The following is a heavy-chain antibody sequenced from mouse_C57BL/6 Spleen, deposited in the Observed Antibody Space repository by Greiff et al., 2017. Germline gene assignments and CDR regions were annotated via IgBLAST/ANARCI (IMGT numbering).Heavy chain of an antibody. Sequence: DVMLVEPGGGLVQPGGSMKLSCVASGFTFSNYWMNWVRQSPEKGLEWVAQIRLKSDNYATHYAESVKGRFTISRNDYKSSVYLQMNNLRAEDTGIYYCTNYYGAMDYWGQGTSVTVSS. D-gene: IGHD1-1*01. CDR1: GFTFSNYW. CDR3: TNYYGAMDY. V-gene: IGHV6-3*01. CDR2: IRLKSDNYAT. J-gene: IGHJ4*01.